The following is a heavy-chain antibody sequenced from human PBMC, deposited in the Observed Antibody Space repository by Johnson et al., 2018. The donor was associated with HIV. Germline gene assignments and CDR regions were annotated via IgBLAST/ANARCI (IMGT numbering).Heavy chain of an antibody. CDR3: AKDKGVVILRGDAFDI. CDR2: ISSSGSTI. J-gene: IGHJ3*02. Sequence: QVQLVESGGGLVKPGGSLRLSCAASGFSFSDYYMSWIRQAPGKGLECISYISSSGSTIYYADSVRGRFTISRDKSKNTVDLQINSLKVEDTAMYYCAKDKGVVILRGDAFDIWGQGTMVTVSS. V-gene: IGHV3-11*04. CDR1: GFSFSDYY. D-gene: IGHD2-21*01.